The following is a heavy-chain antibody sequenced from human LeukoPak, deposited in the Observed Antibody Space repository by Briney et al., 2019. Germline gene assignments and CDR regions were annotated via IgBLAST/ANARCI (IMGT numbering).Heavy chain of an antibody. CDR1: GFTFNIYG. J-gene: IGHJ4*02. CDR3: TTSEY. Sequence: GGSLRLSCAASGFTFNIYGMHWVRRAPGKGLEWVAFIQKHGGNEYYADSMKGRFTISRDNSNNTLYLQMNSLRGDETGVYYCTTSEYWGQGTLVTVSS. V-gene: IGHV3-30*02. CDR2: IQKHGGNE.